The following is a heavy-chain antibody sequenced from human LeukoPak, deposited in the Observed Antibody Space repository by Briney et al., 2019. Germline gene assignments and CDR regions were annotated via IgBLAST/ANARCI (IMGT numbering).Heavy chain of an antibody. CDR2: ISGSGGST. V-gene: IGHV3-23*01. J-gene: IGHJ4*02. CDR1: GFTFSSYA. CDR3: ARGHYYYDSSGYSGYFDY. Sequence: GGSLRLSCVASGFTFSSYAMSWVRQAPGKGLEWVSGISGSGGSTYYADSVKGRFTISRDNSKNTLYLQMNSLRAEDTAVYYCARGHYYYDSSGYSGYFDYWGQGTLVTVSS. D-gene: IGHD3-22*01.